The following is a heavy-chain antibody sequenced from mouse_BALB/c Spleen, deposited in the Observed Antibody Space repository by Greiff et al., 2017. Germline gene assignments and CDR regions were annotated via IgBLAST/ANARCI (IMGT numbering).Heavy chain of an antibody. CDR2: IYPYNGGT. J-gene: IGHJ2*01. V-gene: IGHV1S29*02. CDR3: AREGITTVPYYFDY. CDR1: GYTFTDYN. Sequence: EVQLQQSGPELVKPGASVKISCKASGYTFTDYNMHWVKQSHGKSLEWIGYIYPYNGGTGYNQKFKSKATLTVDNSSSTAYMELRSLTSEDSAVYYCAREGITTVPYYFDYWGQGTTLTVSS. D-gene: IGHD1-1*01.